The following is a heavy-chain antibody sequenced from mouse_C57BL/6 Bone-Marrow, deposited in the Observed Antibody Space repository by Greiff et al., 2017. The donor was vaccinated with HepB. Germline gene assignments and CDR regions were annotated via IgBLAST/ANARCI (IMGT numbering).Heavy chain of an antibody. CDR2: ISNGGGST. J-gene: IGHJ2*01. Sequence: EVQLVESGGGLVQPGGSLKLSCAASGFTFSDYYMYWVRQTPEKRLEWVAYISNGGGSTYYPDTVKGRFTISRDNAKNTLYLQMSRLKSEDTAMYYCARLYYGNFDYWGQGTTLTVSS. CDR3: ARLYYGNFDY. V-gene: IGHV5-12*01. D-gene: IGHD2-1*01. CDR1: GFTFSDYY.